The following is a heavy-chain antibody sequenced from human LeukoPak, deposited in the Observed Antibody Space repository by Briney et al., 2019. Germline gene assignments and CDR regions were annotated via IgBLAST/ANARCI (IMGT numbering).Heavy chain of an antibody. CDR1: GFTFSLYW. J-gene: IGHJ4*02. Sequence: PGGSLRLSCAASGFTFSLYWMNWVRRAPGKGLEWVANIKQDGSEKNNVDSVKGRFTISRDNAKNSLYLQMNNLRVEDTAVYYCARDPLYYDSSGYSYWGQGTLVTVSS. D-gene: IGHD3-22*01. CDR2: IKQDGSEK. V-gene: IGHV3-7*03. CDR3: ARDPLYYDSSGYSY.